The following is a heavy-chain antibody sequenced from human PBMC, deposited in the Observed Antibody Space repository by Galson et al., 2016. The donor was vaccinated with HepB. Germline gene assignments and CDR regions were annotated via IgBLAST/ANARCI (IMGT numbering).Heavy chain of an antibody. J-gene: IGHJ1*01. CDR1: GGPIANSNW. CDR3: TRESGSFVPFGF. Sequence: SETLSLTCAVSGGPIANSNWWSWVRQAPGKGLEWIGEISHSGSAHYNPSLESRVTLSSDMSRDESSLKLYSVTAADTAMYFCTRESGSFVPFGFWGPGALVTVSA. CDR2: ISHSGSA. V-gene: IGHV4-4*02. D-gene: IGHD3-10*01.